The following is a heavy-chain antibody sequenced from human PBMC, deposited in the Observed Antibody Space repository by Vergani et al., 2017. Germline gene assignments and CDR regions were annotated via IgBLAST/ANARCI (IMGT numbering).Heavy chain of an antibody. CDR2: IYTSGST. D-gene: IGHD1-1*01. Sequence: QVQLQESGPGLVKPSQTLSLTCTVSGGSISSGSYYWSWIRQPAGKGLEWIGRIYTSGSTNYNPSLKSRVTISVDTSKNQFSLKLSSVTAADTAVYYCARVLEVIDYWGQGTLVTVSS. CDR3: ARVLEVIDY. V-gene: IGHV4-61*02. CDR1: GGSISSGSYY. J-gene: IGHJ4*02.